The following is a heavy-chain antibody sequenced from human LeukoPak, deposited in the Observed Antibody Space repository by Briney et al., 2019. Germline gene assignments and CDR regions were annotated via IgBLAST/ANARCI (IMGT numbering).Heavy chain of an antibody. J-gene: IGHJ4*02. CDR2: IYTSGST. V-gene: IGHV4-4*07. CDR1: GGSISSYY. CDR3: ARTGTPGPIFDY. D-gene: IGHD1/OR15-1a*01. Sequence: SETLSLTCTVSGGSISSYYWSWIRQPAGKGLEWIGRIYTSGSTNYNPSLKSRVTMSLDTSNNQFSLKLTSVTAADTAVYYCARTGTPGPIFDYWGQGILVTVSS.